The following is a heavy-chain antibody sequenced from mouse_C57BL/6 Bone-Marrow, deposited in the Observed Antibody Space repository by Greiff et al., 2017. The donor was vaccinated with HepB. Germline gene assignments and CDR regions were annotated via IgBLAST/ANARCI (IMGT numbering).Heavy chain of an antibody. V-gene: IGHV10-1*01. Sequence: EVKLVESGGGLVQPKGSLKLSCAASGFSFNTYAMNWVRQAPGKGLEWVARIRSKSNNYATYYADSVKDRFTISRDDSESMLYLQMNNLKTEDTAMYYCVSDITTDLEDYYAMDYWGQGTSVTVSS. CDR1: GFSFNTYA. CDR2: IRSKSNNYAT. CDR3: VSDITTDLEDYYAMDY. J-gene: IGHJ4*01. D-gene: IGHD1-1*01.